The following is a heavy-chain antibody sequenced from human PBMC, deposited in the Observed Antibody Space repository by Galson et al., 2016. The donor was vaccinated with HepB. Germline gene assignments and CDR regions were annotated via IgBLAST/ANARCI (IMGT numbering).Heavy chain of an antibody. CDR2: ITPIFGTP. V-gene: IGHV1-69*06. CDR3: AREAGLEGTAPLYYFDY. CDR1: GGTFSS. Sequence: SVKVSCKASGGTFSSSWVRQAPGQGLEWMGGITPIFGTPIYAPKFQGRVTIISDRSTDTASMELRSRKVDDTAVYYCAREAGLEGTAPLYYFDYWGQGTLVTVSS. D-gene: IGHD1/OR15-1a*01. J-gene: IGHJ4*02.